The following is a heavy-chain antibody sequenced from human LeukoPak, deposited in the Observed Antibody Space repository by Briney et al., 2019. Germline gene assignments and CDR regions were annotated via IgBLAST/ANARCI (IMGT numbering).Heavy chain of an antibody. J-gene: IGHJ4*02. V-gene: IGHV1-69*04. Sequence: ASVKVSCKASGGTFSSYAISWVRQAPGQGLEWMGRIIPILGIANYAQKFQGRVTITADKSTSTAYMELSSLRSEDTAVYYCARSAYYDSSGYYLKEFDYWGQGTLVTVSS. D-gene: IGHD3-22*01. CDR2: IIPILGIA. CDR3: ARSAYYDSSGYYLKEFDY. CDR1: GGTFSSYA.